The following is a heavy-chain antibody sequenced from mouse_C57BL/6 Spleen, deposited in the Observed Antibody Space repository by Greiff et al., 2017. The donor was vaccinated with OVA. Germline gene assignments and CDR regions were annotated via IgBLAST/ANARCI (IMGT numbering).Heavy chain of an antibody. CDR1: GYTFTSYW. J-gene: IGHJ3*01. CDR2: IDPSDSET. Sequence: QVQLQQPGAELVRPGSSVKLSCKASGYTFTSYWMPWVKQRPIQGLEWIGNIDPSDSETHYNQKFKDKATLTVDKSSSTAYMQLSSLTSEDSAVYYCARSIYYGYDDGFAYWGQGTLVTVSA. D-gene: IGHD2-2*01. V-gene: IGHV1-52*01. CDR3: ARSIYYGYDDGFAY.